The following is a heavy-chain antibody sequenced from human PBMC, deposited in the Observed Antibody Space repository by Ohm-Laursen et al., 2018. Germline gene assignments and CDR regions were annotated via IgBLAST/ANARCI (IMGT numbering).Heavy chain of an antibody. CDR2: ISYTGYT. V-gene: IGHV4-59*11. J-gene: IGHJ1*01. CDR3: ARGSNEYGGLYFPH. Sequence: GTLSLTCTVSGGSFTGHYWSWIRQPPGQGLVWIGHISYTGYTSYKSSLKSRVTISLDTPRKHFSLRLTSLAAADTAVYYCARGSNEYGGLYFPHWGQGTLVTVSS. CDR1: GGSFTGHY. D-gene: IGHD4-23*01.